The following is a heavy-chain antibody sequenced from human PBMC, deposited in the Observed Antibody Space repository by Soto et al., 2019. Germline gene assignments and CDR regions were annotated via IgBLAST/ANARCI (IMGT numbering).Heavy chain of an antibody. CDR3: ARFAGSGWYHP. V-gene: IGHV4-30-2*01. CDR1: GGSIVSGGYS. CDR2: AYPRGST. Sequence: PSETLSLTCAVSGGSIVSGGYSWSWIRQPPGKGLEWIGTAYPRGSTYYDPSLKSRVTISLDLSKNQFSLNLNSVAAADTAVYYFARFAGSGWYHPWGQRTLVTDSS. J-gene: IGHJ5*02. D-gene: IGHD6-19*01.